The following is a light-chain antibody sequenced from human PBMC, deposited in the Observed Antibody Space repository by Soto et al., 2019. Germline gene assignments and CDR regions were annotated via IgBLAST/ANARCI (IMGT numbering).Light chain of an antibody. CDR2: EVS. J-gene: IGLJ2*01. CDR3: SSYTSSSTGV. CDR1: SSDVGGHND. V-gene: IGLV2-14*01. Sequence: QSALTQPASVSGSPGQSITISCTGTSSDVGGHNDVSWYQQHPGKAPKLMIYEVSNRPSGVSNRFSGSKSANTASLTISGLQAEDGADYYRSSYTSSSTGVFGGGTKLPVL.